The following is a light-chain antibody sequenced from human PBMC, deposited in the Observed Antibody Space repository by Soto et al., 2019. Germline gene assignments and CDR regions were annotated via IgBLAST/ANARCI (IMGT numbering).Light chain of an antibody. V-gene: IGKV3-20*01. J-gene: IGKJ2*01. CDR3: EQHVNSVYI. Sequence: EIMMTQSPGTLSLSPGERATLSCRASQTIIGNYLAWYQQKPGQAPRLLIYGASNRATGVPDRFSGSYSGTDFSLTITRLEPEDFAVYYCEQHVNSVYIFGQGTRLEIK. CDR1: QTIIGNY. CDR2: GAS.